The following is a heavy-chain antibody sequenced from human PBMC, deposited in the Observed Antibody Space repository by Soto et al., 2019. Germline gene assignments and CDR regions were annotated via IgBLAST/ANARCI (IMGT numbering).Heavy chain of an antibody. V-gene: IGHV3-53*01. D-gene: IGHD3-22*01. CDR1: GFTVSSNY. CDR3: ATNGGYYDRGWFDP. CDR2: IYSGGRT. J-gene: IGHJ5*02. Sequence: GGSLRLSCAASGFTVSSNYMSWVRQAPGKGLEWVSVIYSGGRTYYADSVKGRFIISRDNSKNTLYLQMNSLKAEDTAVYYCATNGGYYDRGWFDPGGQGTLVTVS.